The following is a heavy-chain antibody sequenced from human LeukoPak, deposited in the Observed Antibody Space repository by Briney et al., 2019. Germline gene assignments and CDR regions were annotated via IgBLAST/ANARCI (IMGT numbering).Heavy chain of an antibody. D-gene: IGHD3-3*01. V-gene: IGHV4-34*01. J-gene: IGHJ4*02. Sequence: SKTLSLTCAVYGGSFSGYYWSWIRQPPGKGLEWIREINHSGSTNYNPSLKSRVTISVDTSKNQFSLKLSSVTAADTAVYYCARSPYYDFWSGSPNFDYWGQGTLVTVSS. CDR2: INHSGST. CDR1: GGSFSGYY. CDR3: ARSPYYDFWSGSPNFDY.